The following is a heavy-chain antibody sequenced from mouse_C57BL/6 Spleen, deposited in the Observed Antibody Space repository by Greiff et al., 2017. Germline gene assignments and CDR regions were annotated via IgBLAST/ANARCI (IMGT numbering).Heavy chain of an antibody. J-gene: IGHJ2*01. CDR1: GYAFSSSW. CDR2: IYPGDGDT. D-gene: IGHD4-1*01. Sequence: QVQLKESGPELVKPGASVKISCKASGYAFSSSWMNWVKQRPGKGLEWIGRIYPGDGDTNYNGKFKGKATLTADKSSSTAYMQLSSLTSEDSAVYFCARGVTGTSFDYWGQGTTLTVSS. V-gene: IGHV1-82*01. CDR3: ARGVTGTSFDY.